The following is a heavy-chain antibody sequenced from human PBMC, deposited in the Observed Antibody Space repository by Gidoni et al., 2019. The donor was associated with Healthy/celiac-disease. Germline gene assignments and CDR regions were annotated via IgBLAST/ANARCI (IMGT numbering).Heavy chain of an antibody. J-gene: IGHJ4*02. CDR1: GGSFSGYY. CDR2: INHSGST. D-gene: IGHD3-10*01. Sequence: QVQLQQWGAGLLKPSETLSLTCAVYGGSFSGYYWSWIRQPPGKGLEWIGEINHSGSTNYNPSLKSRVTISVDTSKNQFSLKLSSVTAADTAVYYCARGRGDLFGLWFGELFYYWGQGTLVTVSS. V-gene: IGHV4-34*01. CDR3: ARGRGDLFGLWFGELFYY.